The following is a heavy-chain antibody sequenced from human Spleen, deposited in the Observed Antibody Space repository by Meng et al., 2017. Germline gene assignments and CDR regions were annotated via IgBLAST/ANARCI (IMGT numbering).Heavy chain of an antibody. CDR1: DGSISSGGYY. V-gene: IGHV4-31*03. J-gene: IGHJ4*02. CDR2: IYYSGST. Sequence: VQLQESGPGLVKPSQTLSLTCTVSDGSISSGGYYWSWIRQHPGKGLEWIGYIYYSGSTYYNPSLKSRVTISVDTSKNQFSLKLSSVTAADTAVYYCARTNSGGYYFDYWGQGTLVTVSS. CDR3: ARTNSGGYYFDY. D-gene: IGHD3-22*01.